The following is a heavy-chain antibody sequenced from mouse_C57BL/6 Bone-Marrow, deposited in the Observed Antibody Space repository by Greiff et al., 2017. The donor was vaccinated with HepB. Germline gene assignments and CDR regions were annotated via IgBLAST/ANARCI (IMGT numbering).Heavy chain of an antibody. V-gene: IGHV3-8*01. Sequence: EVKLQESGPGLAKPSQSLSLTCSVTGYSITSDYWNWLRKFPGNKLEYMGYISYSGSTYYNPSLKSRISITRDTSKNQYYLQLNSVTTEDTATYYCARCYYGNYFDVWGTGTTVTVSS. CDR3: ARCYYGNYFDV. J-gene: IGHJ1*03. CDR1: GYSITSDY. D-gene: IGHD2-1*01. CDR2: ISYSGST.